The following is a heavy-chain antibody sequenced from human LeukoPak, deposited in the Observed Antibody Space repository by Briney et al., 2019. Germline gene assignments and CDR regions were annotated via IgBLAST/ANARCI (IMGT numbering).Heavy chain of an antibody. CDR3: ARVGSSGWSFDY. J-gene: IGHJ4*02. V-gene: IGHV4-59*01. CDR2: IYYSGST. CDR1: GGSIRSYY. Sequence: SETLSLTCTVSGGSIRSYYLGWIRQPPGKGLEWIGYIYYSGSTNYNPSLKSRVTISVDTSKNQFSLRLSSVTAADTAVYYCARVGSSGWSFDYWGQGTLVTVSS. D-gene: IGHD6-19*01.